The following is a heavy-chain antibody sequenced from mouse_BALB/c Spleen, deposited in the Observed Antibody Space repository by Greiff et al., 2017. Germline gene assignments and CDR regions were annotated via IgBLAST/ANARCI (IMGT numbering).Heavy chain of an antibody. V-gene: IGHV5-12-2*01. CDR3: ARQGYYYGSSPWFAY. D-gene: IGHD1-1*01. CDR2: ISNGGGST. Sequence: VESGGGLVQPGGSLKLSCAASGFTFSSYTMSWVRQTPEKRLEWVAYISNGGGSTYYPDTVKGRFTISRDNAKNTLYLQMSSLKSEDTAMYYCARQGYYYGSSPWFAYWGQGTLVTVSA. J-gene: IGHJ3*01. CDR1: GFTFSSYT.